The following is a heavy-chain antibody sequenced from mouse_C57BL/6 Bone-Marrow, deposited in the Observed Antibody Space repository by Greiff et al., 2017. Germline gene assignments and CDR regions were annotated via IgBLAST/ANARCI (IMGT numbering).Heavy chain of an antibody. D-gene: IGHD2-13*01. CDR3: ARTYYYGDEGYFDV. CDR1: GYTFTSYW. CDR2: LAPSDSST. Sequence: QVQLQQPGAELVMPGASVKLSCTASGYTFTSYWMPWVQQSPGQGLEWIGELAPSDSSTNSPQTFKGRSTFTVDKSSSTAYMQLSSLTSEDSAVYDCARTYYYGDEGYFDVGGKGTTVTVSA. V-gene: IGHV1-69*01. J-gene: IGHJ1*03.